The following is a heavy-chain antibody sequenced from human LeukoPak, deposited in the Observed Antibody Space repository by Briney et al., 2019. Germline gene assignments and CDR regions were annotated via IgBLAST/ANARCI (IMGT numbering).Heavy chain of an antibody. CDR1: GFTFSSHA. CDR3: ARDISGSYTVDY. J-gene: IGHJ4*02. V-gene: IGHV3-30-3*01. Sequence: PGGSLRLSCAASGFTFSSHAMHWFRKPPGKGLDWVAVIQYDGSTKYYADSVKGRFTISRDNSRNTLDLQMNSLRAEDTAIYYCARDISGSYTVDYWGQGVLVTVSS. D-gene: IGHD1-26*01. CDR2: IQYDGSTK.